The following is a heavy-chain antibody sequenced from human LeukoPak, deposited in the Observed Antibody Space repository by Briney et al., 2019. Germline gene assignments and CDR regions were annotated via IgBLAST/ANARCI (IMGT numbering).Heavy chain of an antibody. Sequence: GGSLRLSCAASGFTFCKAWMSWVRQAPGKGLEWVGRIKSKTDGGTTDCAAPVKGRFTISRDDSKNTVYLQMNSLNTEDTAVYYCTICRYDPCGASSMWGQGTMVTVSS. CDR3: TICRYDPCGASSM. J-gene: IGHJ3*02. V-gene: IGHV3-15*01. CDR2: IKSKTDGGTT. D-gene: IGHD3-3*01. CDR1: GFTFCKAW.